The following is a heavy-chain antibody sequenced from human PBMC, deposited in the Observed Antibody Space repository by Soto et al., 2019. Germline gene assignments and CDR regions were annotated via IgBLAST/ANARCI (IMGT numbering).Heavy chain of an antibody. J-gene: IGHJ4*02. D-gene: IGHD2-21*02. CDR2: IYYSGST. V-gene: IGHV4-59*01. CDR3: ARDPCGGGDCYGYYFDY. CDR1: GGSISSYY. Sequence: QVQLQESGPGLVKPSETLSLTCTVSGGSISSYYWSWIRQPPGKGLEWIGYIYYSGSTNYNPSLKSRVTISVDTSKNQFSLKLSSVTAADTAVYYCARDPCGGGDCYGYYFDYWGQGTLVTVSS.